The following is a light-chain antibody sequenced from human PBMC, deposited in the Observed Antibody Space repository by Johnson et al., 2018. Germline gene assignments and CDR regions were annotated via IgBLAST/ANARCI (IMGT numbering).Light chain of an antibody. CDR1: SSNIGNNY. CDR2: ENN. CDR3: GTWDSSLSAGNV. V-gene: IGLV1-51*02. Sequence: QSVLTQPPSVSAAPGQKVTISCSGSSSNIGNNYVSWYQQLPGTAPKLLIYENNKRPSGIPDLFSGSKSGTSATLGITGLQTRDEADYYCGTWDSSLSAGNVFGTGTKVTVL. J-gene: IGLJ1*01.